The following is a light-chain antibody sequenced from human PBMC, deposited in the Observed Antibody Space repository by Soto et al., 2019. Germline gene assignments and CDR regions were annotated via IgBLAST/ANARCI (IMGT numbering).Light chain of an antibody. CDR2: GAF. CDR1: QSVSSN. V-gene: IGKV3-20*01. J-gene: IGKJ1*01. Sequence: EFVLTQSPGTLSLSPGERATLSCRASQSVSSNLAWYQQKPGQAPRLLIYGAFKRATGIPDRFSGSGSGTDFTLTISRMEPEDFAVYCCQQYGSSPRTFGQGTKVDIK. CDR3: QQYGSSPRT.